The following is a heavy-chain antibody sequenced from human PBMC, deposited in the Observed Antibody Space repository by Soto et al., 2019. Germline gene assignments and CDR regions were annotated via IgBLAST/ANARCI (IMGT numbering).Heavy chain of an antibody. J-gene: IGHJ4*01. CDR1: GGSISSGGYY. D-gene: IGHD3-22*01. CDR3: ARGGYYYENSGQNAYDY. CDR2: IYYGGST. V-gene: IGHV4-31*03. Sequence: PSETLSLTCTVSGGSISSGGYYWSWIRQHPGKGLEWIGYIYYGGSTYYNPSLKSRATISGDTSKNQFSLKLSSVTAADTAVYYCARGGYYYENSGQNAYDYWGQGILVTSPQ.